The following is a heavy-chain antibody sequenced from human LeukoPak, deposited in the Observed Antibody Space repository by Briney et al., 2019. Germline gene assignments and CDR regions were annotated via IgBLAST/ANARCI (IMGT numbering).Heavy chain of an antibody. CDR1: GFSFSTDS. CDR2: ISSSSTII. J-gene: IGHJ4*02. CDR3: ARDGAAAGTDDY. Sequence: GGSLRLSCVGSGFSFSTDSMKWVRQAPGKGLEWVSYISSSSTIIYYADSVKGRFTISRDNAKTSLYLQMNSLRAEDTAVYYCARDGAAAGTDDYWGQGTLVTVSS. V-gene: IGHV3-48*01. D-gene: IGHD6-13*01.